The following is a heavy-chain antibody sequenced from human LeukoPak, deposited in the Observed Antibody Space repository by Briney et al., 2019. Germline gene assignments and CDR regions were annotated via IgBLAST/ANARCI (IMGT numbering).Heavy chain of an antibody. D-gene: IGHD2-21*02. V-gene: IGHV4-61*09. Sequence: SETLSLTCTVSGGSISSGTYYWSWIRQPAGKGLEWIGHISSSGGTNYNPSLKRRVTISLDTSNNQFSLKLSSVTAADTAVYYCARGGYCGDDCFFYSWGQGTLVTVSS. J-gene: IGHJ4*02. CDR1: GGSISSGTYY. CDR3: ARGGYCGDDCFFYS. CDR2: ISSSGGT.